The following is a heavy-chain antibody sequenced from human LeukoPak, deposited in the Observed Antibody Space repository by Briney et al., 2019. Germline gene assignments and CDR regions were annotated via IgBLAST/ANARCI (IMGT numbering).Heavy chain of an antibody. CDR3: ARGVDSGWD. D-gene: IGHD6-19*01. CDR2: IGGSGPST. J-gene: IGHJ4*02. Sequence: GGSLRLSCAASGFTFSSYAMTWVRQAPGKGLEWVSAIGGSGPSTYYADSVKGRFTISRDNSKNTLYLQMNSLRVEDTAVYYCARGVDSGWDWGQGTLVTVSS. V-gene: IGHV3-23*01. CDR1: GFTFSSYA.